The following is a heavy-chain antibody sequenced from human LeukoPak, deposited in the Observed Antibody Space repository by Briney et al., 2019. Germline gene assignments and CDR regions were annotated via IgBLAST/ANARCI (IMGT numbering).Heavy chain of an antibody. Sequence: PGGSLRLSCTTSGFNFGDYAMSWVRQAPWKGLEWVGFIRSKLHGGTTEYAASVKGRFTISRDDSKSIAYLQMNSLKTEDTAMYYCTRDGTPETIWSGYYIDYWGQGTLVTVSS. D-gene: IGHD3-3*01. J-gene: IGHJ4*02. CDR1: GFNFGDYA. CDR2: IRSKLHGGTT. V-gene: IGHV3-49*04. CDR3: TRDGTPETIWSGYYIDY.